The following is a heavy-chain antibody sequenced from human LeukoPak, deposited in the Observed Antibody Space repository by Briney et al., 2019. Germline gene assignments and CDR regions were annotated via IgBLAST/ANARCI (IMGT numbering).Heavy chain of an antibody. V-gene: IGHV6-1*01. CDR3: ARGQAGRGITGTRPYYFDY. D-gene: IGHD1-20*01. CDR1: GDSVSSNSVA. Sequence: SQTLSLTCAISGDSVSSNSVAWNWIRQSPSRGLEWLGRTYYRSKWYNDYSVSVKSRITIYPDTSKNQFSLHLTSVTPEDTAVYYCARGQAGRGITGTRPYYFDYWGQGTLVTVSS. CDR2: TYYRSKWYN. J-gene: IGHJ4*02.